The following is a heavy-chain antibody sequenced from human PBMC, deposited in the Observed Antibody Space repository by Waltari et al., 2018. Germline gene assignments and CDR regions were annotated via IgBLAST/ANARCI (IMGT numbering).Heavy chain of an antibody. D-gene: IGHD4-17*01. V-gene: IGHV4-38-2*01. J-gene: IGHJ4*02. Sequence: QVQLQESGPGLVKPSETLSLTCAFSGYSISSGYYWGWIRQPPGKGLEWNGSIYHSGSTYYNPSLKSPVTIAVDTSKNQFSLKLSSVTAADTAVYYCAIPYGDYDYFDYWGQGTLVTVSS. CDR3: AIPYGDYDYFDY. CDR1: GYSISSGYY. CDR2: IYHSGST.